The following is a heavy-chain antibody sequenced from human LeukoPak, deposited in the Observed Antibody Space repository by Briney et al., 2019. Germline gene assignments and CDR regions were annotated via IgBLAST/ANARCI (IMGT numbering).Heavy chain of an antibody. Sequence: SGGSLRLSCAASGFTFSDYYMSWIRQAPGKGLEWVSYISSSSSYTNYADSVKGRFTISRDNAKNSLYLQMNSLRAEDTAVYYRASSTPSADYWGQGTLVTVSS. CDR3: ASSTPSADY. J-gene: IGHJ4*02. CDR2: ISSSSSYT. V-gene: IGHV3-11*06. CDR1: GFTFSDYY.